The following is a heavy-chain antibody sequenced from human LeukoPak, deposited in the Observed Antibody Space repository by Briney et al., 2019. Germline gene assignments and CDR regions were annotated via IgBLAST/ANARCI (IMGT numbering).Heavy chain of an antibody. CDR1: GFTFSSYA. D-gene: IGHD6-19*01. CDR2: INHSGST. Sequence: GSLRLSCAASGFTFSSYAMSWVRQPPGKGLEWIGEINHSGSTNYNPSLKSRVTISVDTSKNQFSLKLSSVTAADTAVYYCARGNSGWYGNWFDPWGQGTLVTVSS. J-gene: IGHJ5*02. V-gene: IGHV4-34*01. CDR3: ARGNSGWYGNWFDP.